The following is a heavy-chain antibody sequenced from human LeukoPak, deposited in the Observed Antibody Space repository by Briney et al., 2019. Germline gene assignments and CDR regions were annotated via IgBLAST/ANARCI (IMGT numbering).Heavy chain of an antibody. J-gene: IGHJ4*02. CDR2: IIPIFGTA. Sequence: SVKVSCKASGGTFSSYAISWVRQAPGQELEWMERIIPIFGTANYAQKFQGRVTITTDESTSTAYMELSSLRSEDTAVYYCARAWDYGSGSAFDYWGQGTLVTVSS. CDR3: ARAWDYGSGSAFDY. CDR1: GGTFSSYA. D-gene: IGHD3-10*01. V-gene: IGHV1-69*05.